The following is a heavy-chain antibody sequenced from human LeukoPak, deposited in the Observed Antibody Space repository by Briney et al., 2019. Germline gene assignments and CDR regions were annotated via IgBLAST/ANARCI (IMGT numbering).Heavy chain of an antibody. V-gene: IGHV1-2*02. CDR1: GYTFTSYY. CDR3: ARTVCSGGSCYWFDP. CDR2: INPNSGGT. Sequence: ASVKVSCKASGYTFTSYYMHWVRQAPGQGLEWMGWINPNSGGTNYAQKFQGRVTMTRDTSISTAYMELSRLRSDDTAVYYCARTVCSGGSCYWFDPWGQGTLVTVSS. J-gene: IGHJ5*02. D-gene: IGHD2-15*01.